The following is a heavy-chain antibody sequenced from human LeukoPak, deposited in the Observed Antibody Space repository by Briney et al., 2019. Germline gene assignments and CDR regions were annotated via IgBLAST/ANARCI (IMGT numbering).Heavy chain of an antibody. CDR1: GGSFSGNY. CDR2: INHSGST. J-gene: IGHJ6*03. CDR3: AETTVTNYYYYMDV. V-gene: IGHV4-34*01. Sequence: SETLSLTCAVYGGSFSGNYWSWVRQPPGKGLEWIGEINHSGSTNYNPSLKSRVTISVDTSKNQFSLKLSSVTAADTAVYYCAETTVTNYYYYMDVWGKGTTVTVSS. D-gene: IGHD4-11*01.